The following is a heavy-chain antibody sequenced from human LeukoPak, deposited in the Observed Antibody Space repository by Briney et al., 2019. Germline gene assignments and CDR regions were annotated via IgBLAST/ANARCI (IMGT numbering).Heavy chain of an antibody. D-gene: IGHD1-26*01. CDR3: AREGGVGPTAPPDYYSYQMDV. J-gene: IGHJ6*03. V-gene: IGHV1-18*01. CDR2: ISPYTTKT. Sequence: ASVKVSXKASGYTFISYGITWVRQAPGQGLEWMGWISPYTTKTNYAQSLQGRVTMTTDTSTSTAYTELRSLRSDDTAVYYCAREGGVGPTAPPDYYSYQMDVWGKGTTVTVSS. CDR1: GYTFISYG.